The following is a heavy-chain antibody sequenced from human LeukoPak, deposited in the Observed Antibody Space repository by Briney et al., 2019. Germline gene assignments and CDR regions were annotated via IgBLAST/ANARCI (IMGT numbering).Heavy chain of an antibody. CDR1: GGSISSGSYD. J-gene: IGHJ4*02. CDR2: LYTSGSM. Sequence: PSETLSLTCTVSGGSISSGSYDWYWIRQPAGKGLEWIGHLYTSGSMSYNPSLKSRVTISVDTSKNQFSLKLTSVTAADTAVYYCARSGYSYGLSPLLYFDYWGQGTLVTVSS. CDR3: ARSGYSYGLSPLLYFDY. V-gene: IGHV4-61*09. D-gene: IGHD5-18*01.